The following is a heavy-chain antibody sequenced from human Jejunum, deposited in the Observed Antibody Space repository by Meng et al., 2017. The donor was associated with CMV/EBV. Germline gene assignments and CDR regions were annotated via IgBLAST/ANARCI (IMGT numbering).Heavy chain of an antibody. CDR2: IHYTGSV. J-gene: IGHJ4*02. CDR1: GVSISSHY. D-gene: IGHD6-25*01. CDR3: AERGSGY. V-gene: IGHV4-59*11. Sequence: QVYLQASGPGRLKPSETLSLTCTVSGVSISSHYWSWIRQPPGEGFQWIGSIHYTGSVDYNSSLKSRVTISVDTSSRQFSLKLSSVTTADTAVYYCAERGSGYWGQGILVTVSS.